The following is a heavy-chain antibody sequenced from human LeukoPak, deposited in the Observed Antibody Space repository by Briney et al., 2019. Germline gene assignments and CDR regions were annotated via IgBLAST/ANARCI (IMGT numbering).Heavy chain of an antibody. CDR3: ARDLHSSGYYPRFDY. CDR1: GYTFTSYG. J-gene: IGHJ4*02. V-gene: IGHV1-18*01. D-gene: IGHD3-22*01. Sequence: ASVKVSCKASGYTFTSYGISWVRQAPGQGLEWMGWISAYNGNTNYAQKLQGRVTMTTDTSTSTAYMELRSLRSDDTAVYYCARDLHSSGYYPRFDYWDQGTLVTVSS. CDR2: ISAYNGNT.